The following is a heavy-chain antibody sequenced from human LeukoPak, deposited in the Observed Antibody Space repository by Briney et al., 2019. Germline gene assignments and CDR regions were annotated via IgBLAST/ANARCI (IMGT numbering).Heavy chain of an antibody. V-gene: IGHV4-30-4*08. CDR2: IYYSGST. Sequence: SETLSLTCTVSGGSINSYYWSWIRQPPGKGLEWIGYIYYSGSTYYNPSLKSRVTISVDTSKNQFSLKLSSVTAADTAVYYCARGLGAAANDYWGQGTLVTVSS. CDR1: GGSINSYY. D-gene: IGHD6-13*01. J-gene: IGHJ4*02. CDR3: ARGLGAAANDY.